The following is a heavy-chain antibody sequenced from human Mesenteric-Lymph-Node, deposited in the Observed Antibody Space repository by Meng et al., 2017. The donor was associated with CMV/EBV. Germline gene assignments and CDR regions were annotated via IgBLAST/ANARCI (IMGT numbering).Heavy chain of an antibody. D-gene: IGHD6-19*01. V-gene: IGHV3-53*01. J-gene: IGHJ6*02. Sequence: GESLKISCAASGFTVSSNYMSWVRQAPGKGLEWVSVIYSGGSTYYADSVKGRFTISRDNSKNTLYLQMNSLRAEDTAVYYCASAVAGNPYYYGMDVWGQGTTVTVSS. CDR3: ASAVAGNPYYYGMDV. CDR2: IYSGGST. CDR1: GFTVSSNY.